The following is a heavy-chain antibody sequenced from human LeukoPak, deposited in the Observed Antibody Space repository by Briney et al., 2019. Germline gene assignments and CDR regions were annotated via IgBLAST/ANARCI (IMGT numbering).Heavy chain of an antibody. V-gene: IGHV3-7*01. J-gene: IGHJ4*02. CDR3: AREGYYDFWSGYSPPDY. D-gene: IGHD3-3*01. Sequence: GGSLRLSCAASGFTFSSYWMSWVRQAPGKGLEWVANIKQDGSEKYYVDPVKGRFTISRDNAKNSLYLQMNSLRAEDTAVYYCAREGYYDFWSGYSPPDYWGQGTLVTVSS. CDR1: GFTFSSYW. CDR2: IKQDGSEK.